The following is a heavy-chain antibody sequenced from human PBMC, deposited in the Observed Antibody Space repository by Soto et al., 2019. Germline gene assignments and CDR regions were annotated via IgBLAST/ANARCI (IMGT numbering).Heavy chain of an antibody. CDR2: ISGSGGST. V-gene: IGHV3-23*01. CDR1: GFTFSSYS. J-gene: IGHJ6*02. CDR3: AKAPGDCGGDCYSYYYYGMDV. Sequence: GGSLRLSCAASGFTFSSYSMSWVRQAPGKGLEWVSAISGSGGSTYYADSVKGRFTISRDNSKNTLYLQMNSLRAEDTAVYYCAKAPGDCGGDCYSYYYYGMDVWGQGTTVTVSS. D-gene: IGHD2-21*02.